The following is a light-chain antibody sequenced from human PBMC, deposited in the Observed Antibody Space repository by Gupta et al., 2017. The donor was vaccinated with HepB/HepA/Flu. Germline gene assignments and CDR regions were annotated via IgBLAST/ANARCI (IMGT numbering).Light chain of an antibody. CDR3: QQDGSSPWT. CDR1: QSVRSNH. V-gene: IGKV3-20*01. J-gene: IGKJ1*01. CDR2: GTS. Sequence: FTQSPGTPSLSPGDTGTLSCRASQSVRSNHLAWYQQKPGQAPRLLIYGTSSRATDIPDRFSGSGSGTDFTLTISRLEPEDFAVYYCQQDGSSPWTFGQGTEVEIK.